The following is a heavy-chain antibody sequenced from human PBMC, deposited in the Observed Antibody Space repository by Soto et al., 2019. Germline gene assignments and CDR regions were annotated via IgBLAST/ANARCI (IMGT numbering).Heavy chain of an antibody. CDR1: GGSVRAPDW. V-gene: IGHV4-4*02. CDR2: VHISGHS. J-gene: IGHJ5*01. D-gene: IGHD2-15*01. Sequence: SETLSLTCTLSGGSVRAPDWWNWVRQSPDKGLEWIAEVHISGHSNYNPSLRSRVSVSIDSSKNQFYLNLNSVTAADTAIYYCARVRQGCSANSCYFDPWGQGTQVTVSS. CDR3: ARVRQGCSANSCYFDP.